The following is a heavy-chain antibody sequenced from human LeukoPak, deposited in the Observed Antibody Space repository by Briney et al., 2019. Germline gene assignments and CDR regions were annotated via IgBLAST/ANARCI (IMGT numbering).Heavy chain of an antibody. CDR3: ARGYFGPEF. CDR2: INNDGSDT. D-gene: IGHD3-9*01. CDR1: GGTFINYW. V-gene: IGHV3-74*01. Sequence: GESLRLSCEASGGTFINYWMHWVRQAPGKGLVWVSRINNDGSDTTYADAVKGRFTFSRDDAKNPLYLQMNSLRAEDTAVYYCARGYFGPEFWGQGTLVTVSS. J-gene: IGHJ4*02.